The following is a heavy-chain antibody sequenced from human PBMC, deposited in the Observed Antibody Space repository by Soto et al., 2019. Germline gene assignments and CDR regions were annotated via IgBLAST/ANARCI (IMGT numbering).Heavy chain of an antibody. CDR2: INPSGGST. Sequence: QVQLVQSGAEVKKPGASVKVSCKASGYTFTSYYMHWVRQAPGQGLEWMGIINPSGGSTSYAQKFQGRVTMTRDTSTSTVYMELSSLRSEDTAVYYCARVGQGGYYYYYMYVWGKGTTVTVSS. D-gene: IGHD3-16*01. CDR1: GYTFTSYY. V-gene: IGHV1-46*03. J-gene: IGHJ6*03. CDR3: ARVGQGGYYYYYMYV.